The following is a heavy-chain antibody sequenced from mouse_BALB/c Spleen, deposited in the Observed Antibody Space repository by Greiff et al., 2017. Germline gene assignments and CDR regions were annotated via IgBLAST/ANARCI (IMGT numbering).Heavy chain of an antibody. Sequence: EVMLVESGGGLVQPGGSRKLSCAASGFTFSSYGMSWVRQTPDKRLELVATINSNGGSTYYPDSVKGRFTISRDNAKNTLYLQMSSLKSEDTAMYYCARDPGSWYFDVWGAGTTVTVSS. J-gene: IGHJ1*01. CDR2: INSNGGST. D-gene: IGHD4-1*01. CDR1: GFTFSSYG. V-gene: IGHV5-6-3*01. CDR3: ARDPGSWYFDV.